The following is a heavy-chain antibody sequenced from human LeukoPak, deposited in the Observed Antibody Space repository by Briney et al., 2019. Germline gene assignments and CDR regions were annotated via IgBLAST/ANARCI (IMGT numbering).Heavy chain of an antibody. Sequence: PSETLSLTCVVSGGSISGYYWSWIRQPPGKGLEWIGYGHSSGRTNYNTSLKSRATLSVDTSRNDFSLKLISVTAADTAVYYCARAYKDSSGYQYSFDFWGRGTLVTVSS. V-gene: IGHV4-59*01. D-gene: IGHD3-22*01. J-gene: IGHJ4*02. CDR3: ARAYKDSSGYQYSFDF. CDR1: GGSISGYY. CDR2: GHSSGRT.